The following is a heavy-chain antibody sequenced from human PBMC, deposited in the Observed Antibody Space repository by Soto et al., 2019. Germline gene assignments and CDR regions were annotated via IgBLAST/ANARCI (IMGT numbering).Heavy chain of an antibody. J-gene: IGHJ4*02. CDR3: VKEGNDVDIVATINWGNYFDY. D-gene: IGHD5-12*01. CDR2: ISSNGGST. V-gene: IGHV3-64D*08. CDR1: GFTFSSYA. Sequence: GGSLRLSCSASGFTFSSYAMHWVRQAPGKGLEYVSAISSNGGSTYYADSVKGRFTISRDNSKNTLYLQMSSLRAEDTAVYYCVKEGNDVDIVATINWGNYFDYWGQGTLVTVSS.